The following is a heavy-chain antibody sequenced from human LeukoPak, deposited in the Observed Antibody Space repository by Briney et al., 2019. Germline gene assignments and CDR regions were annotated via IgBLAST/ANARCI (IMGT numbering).Heavy chain of an antibody. D-gene: IGHD6-13*01. Sequence: GESLKISCKGSGYSFSNHWIGWVRQMPGKGLEWMGIIYPGDSDTRYSPSFQGQVTISADKSISTAYLQWSSLKASDTAMYYCARLVKQQLVPWFDPWGQGTLVTVSS. V-gene: IGHV5-51*01. CDR2: IYPGDSDT. CDR3: ARLVKQQLVPWFDP. J-gene: IGHJ5*02. CDR1: GYSFSNHW.